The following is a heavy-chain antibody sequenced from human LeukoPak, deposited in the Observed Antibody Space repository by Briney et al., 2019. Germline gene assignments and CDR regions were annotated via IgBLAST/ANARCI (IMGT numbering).Heavy chain of an antibody. CDR2: FDPEDGET. CDR3: ATQGDDYGFDY. D-gene: IGHD4-17*01. CDR1: GYTLTELS. J-gene: IGHJ4*02. Sequence: ASVKVSCKVSGYTLTELSMHWVRQAPGKGLEWMGGFDPEDGETIYAQKFQGGVTMTVDTSTDTAYMELSSLRSEDTAVYYCATQGDDYGFDYWGQGTLVTVSS. V-gene: IGHV1-24*01.